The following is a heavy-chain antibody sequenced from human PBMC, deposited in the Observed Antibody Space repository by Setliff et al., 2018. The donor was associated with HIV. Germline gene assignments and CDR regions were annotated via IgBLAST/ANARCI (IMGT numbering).Heavy chain of an antibody. CDR1: GFTFSSYW. CDR3: ASSSPGGTPIVDY. J-gene: IGHJ4*02. Sequence: PGGSLRLSCAASGFTFSSYWMSWVRQAPGKGLEWVANIEQDGSEKYYVDSVKGRFTISRDNAKNSLYLQMNSLRAEDTAVYYCASSSPGGTPIVDYWGQGTLVTVSS. D-gene: IGHD6-6*01. V-gene: IGHV3-7*03. CDR2: IEQDGSEK.